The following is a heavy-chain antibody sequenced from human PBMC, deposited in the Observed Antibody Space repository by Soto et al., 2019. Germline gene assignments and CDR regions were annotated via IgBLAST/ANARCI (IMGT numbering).Heavy chain of an antibody. Sequence: QVQLQESGPGLVKPSETLSLTCTVSGGSVSSGSYYWSWIRQPPGKGLEWIGYIYYSGSTNYNPSLRSRVTISVDTSKTQFSLKLSSVTAADTAVYYCARDRYSSSSASSDAFDIWGQGTMVTVSS. CDR3: ARDRYSSSSASSDAFDI. V-gene: IGHV4-61*01. CDR1: GGSVSSGSYY. D-gene: IGHD6-6*01. CDR2: IYYSGST. J-gene: IGHJ3*02.